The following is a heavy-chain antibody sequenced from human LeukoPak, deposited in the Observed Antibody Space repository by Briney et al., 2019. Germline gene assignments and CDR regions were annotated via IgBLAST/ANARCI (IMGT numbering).Heavy chain of an antibody. V-gene: IGHV4-30-4*08. J-gene: IGHJ4*02. Sequence: SETLSLTCTVSGGSISSGDYYWSWIRQPPGKGLEWIGYIYYSGSTYYNPSLKSRVTILVDTSKNQFSLTLSSVTAADTAVYYCARVVTQGYFDYWGQGTLVTVSS. D-gene: IGHD4-23*01. CDR1: GGSISSGDYY. CDR2: IYYSGST. CDR3: ARVVTQGYFDY.